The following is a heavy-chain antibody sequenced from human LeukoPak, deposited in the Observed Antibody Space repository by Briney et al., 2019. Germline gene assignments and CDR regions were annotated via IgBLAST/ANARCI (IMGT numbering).Heavy chain of an antibody. CDR3: ARDRTYEVNWFDP. CDR1: GYTFTSYG. CDR2: ISAYNGNT. V-gene: IGHV1-18*01. D-gene: IGHD3-3*01. J-gene: IGHJ5*02. Sequence: EASVKVSCKASGYTFTSYGISWVRQAPGQGLEWMGWISAYNGNTNYAQKLQGRVTMTTDTSTSTAYMELRSLRSDDAAVYYCARDRTYEVNWFDPWGQGTLVTVSS.